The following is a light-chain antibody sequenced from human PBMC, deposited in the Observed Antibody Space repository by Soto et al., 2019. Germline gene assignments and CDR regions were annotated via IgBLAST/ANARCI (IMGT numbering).Light chain of an antibody. CDR2: DAY. CDR3: QQRHMWPIT. V-gene: IGKV3-11*01. J-gene: IGKJ5*01. CDR1: QSFRGL. Sequence: TQSPSTLSASVGDRLTITCRASQSFRGLLAWYQQKPGQAPRLLIYDAYNRATGIPPRFSGSGSGTDFTLTISSLEPEDSAVYYCQQRHMWPITFGQGTRLEIK.